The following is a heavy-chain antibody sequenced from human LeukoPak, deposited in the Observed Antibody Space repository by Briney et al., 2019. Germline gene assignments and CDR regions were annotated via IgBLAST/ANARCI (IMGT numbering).Heavy chain of an antibody. CDR1: GFTFSSYA. D-gene: IGHD6-6*01. CDR3: ARDYSSSGPIDY. CDR2: ISYDGSNK. Sequence: GRSLRLSCAASGFTFSSYAMHWVRQAPGKGLEWVAVISYDGSNKYYADSVKGRFTISRDNSKNTLYLQMNSLRAEDTAVYYYARDYSSSGPIDYWGQGTLVTVSS. V-gene: IGHV3-30*01. J-gene: IGHJ4*02.